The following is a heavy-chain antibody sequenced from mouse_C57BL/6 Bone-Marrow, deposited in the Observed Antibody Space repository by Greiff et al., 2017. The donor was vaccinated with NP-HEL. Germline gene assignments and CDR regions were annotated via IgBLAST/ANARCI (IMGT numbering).Heavy chain of an antibody. D-gene: IGHD1-1*01. CDR1: GYTFTSYW. V-gene: IGHV1-64*01. Sequence: VQLQQSGAELVKPGASVKLSCKASGYTFTSYWMHWVKQRPGQGLEWIGMIHPNSGSTNYNEKFKSKATLTVDKSSSTAYMQLSSLTSEDSAVYYCARDYYYGSSYGYFDVWGTGTTVTVSS. J-gene: IGHJ1*03. CDR2: IHPNSGST. CDR3: ARDYYYGSSYGYFDV.